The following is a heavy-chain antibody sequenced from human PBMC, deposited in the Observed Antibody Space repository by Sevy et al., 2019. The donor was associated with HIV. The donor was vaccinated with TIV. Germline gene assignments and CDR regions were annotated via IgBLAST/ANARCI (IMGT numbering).Heavy chain of an antibody. J-gene: IGHJ6*02. CDR3: ARVVAYCSGGTCFPGYYYGMDV. CDR2: ISSSSNYI. CDR1: GFTFSSYN. D-gene: IGHD2-15*01. Sequence: GGSLRLSCAASGFTFSSYNMNWVRQAPGKGLEWVSSISSSSNYINYADSVKGRFTISRENAENSLYLEMNTLRAEDTAVYYCARVVAYCSGGTCFPGYYYGMDVWAQGTTVTVSS. V-gene: IGHV3-21*01.